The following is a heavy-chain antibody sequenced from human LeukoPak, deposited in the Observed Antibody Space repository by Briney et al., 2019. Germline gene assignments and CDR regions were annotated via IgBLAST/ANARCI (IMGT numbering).Heavy chain of an antibody. J-gene: IGHJ4*02. CDR1: GFTFSDYY. D-gene: IGHD1-26*01. Sequence: GGSLRLSCAASGFTFSDYYMSWIRQAPGKGLEWVSYISSGGSTIHYTDSVKGRFTISRDNVKNSVYLQMNSLRAEDTAVYYCAREGGGSYSDYWGQGTLVTVSS. CDR3: AREGGGSYSDY. V-gene: IGHV3-11*01. CDR2: ISSGGSTI.